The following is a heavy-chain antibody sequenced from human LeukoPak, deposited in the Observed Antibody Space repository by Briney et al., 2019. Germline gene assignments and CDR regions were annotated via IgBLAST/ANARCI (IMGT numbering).Heavy chain of an antibody. CDR2: ISGSGGST. Sequence: PGGSLRLSCAASGFTFSSYAMSWVRQAPGKGLEWVSAISGSGGSTYYADSVKGRFTISRDNFKNTLYLQMNSLRAEDTAVYYCAKGDCSSTSCYEAYWGQGTLVTVSS. J-gene: IGHJ4*02. V-gene: IGHV3-23*01. D-gene: IGHD2-2*01. CDR1: GFTFSSYA. CDR3: AKGDCSSTSCYEAY.